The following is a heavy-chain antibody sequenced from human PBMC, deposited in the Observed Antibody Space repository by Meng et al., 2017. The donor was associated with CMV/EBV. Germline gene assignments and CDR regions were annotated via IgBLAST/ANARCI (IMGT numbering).Heavy chain of an antibody. J-gene: IGHJ4*02. Sequence: GGSLRLSCAASGFTFSSYGMHWVRQAPGKGLEWVAFIRYDGSNKYYADSVKGRFTISRDNAKNSLYLQMNSLRAEDTAVYYCARDLRVVPAAVYYFDYWGQGTLVTVSS. CDR3: ARDLRVVPAAVYYFDY. CDR2: IRYDGSNK. D-gene: IGHD2-2*01. V-gene: IGHV3-30*02. CDR1: GFTFSSYG.